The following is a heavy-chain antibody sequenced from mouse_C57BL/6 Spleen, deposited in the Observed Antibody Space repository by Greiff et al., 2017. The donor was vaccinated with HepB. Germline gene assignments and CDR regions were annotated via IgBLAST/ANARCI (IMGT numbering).Heavy chain of an antibody. Sequence: VQLQQPGAELVKPGASVKLSCKASGYTFTSYWMHWVKQRPGQGLEWIGMIHPNSGSTNYNEKFKSKATLTVDKSTSTAYMQSSSLTSEDSAVYYCTRGGNYRYFDYWGQGTTLTVSS. D-gene: IGHD2-1*01. J-gene: IGHJ2*01. V-gene: IGHV1-64*01. CDR1: GYTFTSYW. CDR3: TRGGNYRYFDY. CDR2: IHPNSGST.